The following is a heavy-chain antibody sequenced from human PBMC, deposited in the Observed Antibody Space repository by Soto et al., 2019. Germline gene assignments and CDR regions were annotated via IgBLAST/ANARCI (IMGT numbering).Heavy chain of an antibody. V-gene: IGHV3-30-3*01. D-gene: IGHD4-4*01. CDR1: GFSFQNHA. Sequence: QVQLMESGGGVVQPGRSLRLSCVASGFSFQNHAMYWIRQAPGKGLEWVALIAYDGRTKYSDAVRGRFTVSRDSSKSTQYLQMNSLRAEDTAVYYCATSTSVTFDSWGQGTLVIVSS. CDR2: IAYDGRTK. CDR3: ATSTSVTFDS. J-gene: IGHJ4*02.